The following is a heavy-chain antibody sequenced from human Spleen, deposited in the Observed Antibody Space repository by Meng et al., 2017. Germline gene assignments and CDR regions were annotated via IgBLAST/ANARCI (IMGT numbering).Heavy chain of an antibody. CDR3: ARDQNYYDSSGYYYAFYYFDY. CDR1: GFTFSSCA. D-gene: IGHD3-22*01. Sequence: GESLKISCAASGFTFSSCAMSWVRQAPGKGLEWVSAISGSGISTYYADSVKGRFTISRDNAKNSLYLQMNSLRAEDTAVYYCARDQNYYDSSGYYYAFYYFDYWGQGTLVTVSS. CDR2: ISGSGIST. V-gene: IGHV3-23*01. J-gene: IGHJ4*02.